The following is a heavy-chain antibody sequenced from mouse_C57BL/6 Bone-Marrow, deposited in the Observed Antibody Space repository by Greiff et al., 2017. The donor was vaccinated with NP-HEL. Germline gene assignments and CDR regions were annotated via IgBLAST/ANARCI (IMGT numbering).Heavy chain of an antibody. CDR3: AREGGLRRRTYAMDY. J-gene: IGHJ4*01. D-gene: IGHD2-4*01. Sequence: DVMLVESEGGLVQPGSSMKLSCTASGFTFSDYYMAWVRQVPEKGLEWVANINYDGSSTYYLDSLKSRFIISRDNAKNILSLQMSSLKSEDTATYYCAREGGLRRRTYAMDYWGQGTSVTVSS. V-gene: IGHV5-16*01. CDR2: INYDGSST. CDR1: GFTFSDYY.